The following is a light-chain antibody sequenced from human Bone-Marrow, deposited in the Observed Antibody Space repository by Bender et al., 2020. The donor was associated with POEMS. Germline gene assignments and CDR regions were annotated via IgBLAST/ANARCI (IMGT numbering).Light chain of an antibody. CDR3: QSYDNSLGGWV. V-gene: IGLV2-14*03. CDR2: HVS. J-gene: IGLJ3*02. Sequence: QSALTQPASVSGSPGQSITISCSGTSSDIGGYNYVSWYQHHPGKAPKLMIYHVSNRPSGVPDRFSGSKSGTSASLAITGLQAEDEGDYYCQSYDNSLGGWVFGGGTKLTVL. CDR1: SSDIGGYNY.